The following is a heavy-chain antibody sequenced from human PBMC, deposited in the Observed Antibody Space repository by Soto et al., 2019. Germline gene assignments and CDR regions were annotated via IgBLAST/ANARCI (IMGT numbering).Heavy chain of an antibody. V-gene: IGHV3-11*01. CDR1: GFTFSDYY. D-gene: IGHD5-12*01. CDR2: LSSSSSAI. CDR3: AKEGYSGYGTFDY. J-gene: IGHJ4*01. Sequence: GGSLGLSCAASGFTFSDYYMSWIRQAPGKGLEWVSFLSSSSSAIYYADPVKGRFSISRDNAKNSLYLQMNSLRAEDTAVYYCAKEGYSGYGTFDYWGHGTLVTVSS.